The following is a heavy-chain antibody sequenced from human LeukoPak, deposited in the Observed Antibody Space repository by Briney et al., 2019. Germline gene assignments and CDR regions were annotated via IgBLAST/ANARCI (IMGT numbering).Heavy chain of an antibody. Sequence: GGSLRLSCAASGFTSSVYTMNWVRQAPGKGLEWVSSISSSSRYIYYADSVKGRFTISRDNAKNSLYLQMNSLRAEDTAVYYCARGRVGATTDYWGQGTLVTVSS. J-gene: IGHJ4*02. V-gene: IGHV3-21*01. CDR3: ARGRVGATTDY. CDR1: GFTSSVYT. CDR2: ISSSSRYI. D-gene: IGHD1-26*01.